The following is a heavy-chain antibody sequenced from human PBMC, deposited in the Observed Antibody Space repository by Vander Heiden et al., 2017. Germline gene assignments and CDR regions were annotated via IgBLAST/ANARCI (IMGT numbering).Heavy chain of an antibody. D-gene: IGHD5-12*01. Sequence: QVQLVESGGGVVQPGRSLRLSCAASGFTFSRYAMHWVRQAPGKGLEWVAVISYDGSNKYYADSVKGRFTISRDNSKNTLYLQMNSLRAEDTAVYYCARAAVEMATIYYYGMDVWGQGTTVTVSS. CDR1: GFTFSRYA. CDR3: ARAAVEMATIYYYGMDV. CDR2: ISYDGSNK. V-gene: IGHV3-30-3*01. J-gene: IGHJ6*02.